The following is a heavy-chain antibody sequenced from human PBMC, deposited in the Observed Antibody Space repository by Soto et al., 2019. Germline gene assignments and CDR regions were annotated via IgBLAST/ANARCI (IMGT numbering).Heavy chain of an antibody. Sequence: EVQLVESGGGLVEPGRSLRLSCAASGFTFDDYAMHWVRQAPGKGLEWVSSISWNSRSIGYADSVKGRFTISRDNAKKFPSLQIDSSASVDNALFYCENGVSYNTLDFWGQGTTVTVSS. CDR3: ENGVSYNTLDF. CDR2: ISWNSRSI. D-gene: IGHD1-1*01. J-gene: IGHJ6*02. V-gene: IGHV3-9*01. CDR1: GFTFDDYA.